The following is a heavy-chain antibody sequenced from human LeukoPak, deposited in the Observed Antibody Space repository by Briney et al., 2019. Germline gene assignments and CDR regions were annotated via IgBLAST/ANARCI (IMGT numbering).Heavy chain of an antibody. CDR1: GASISGSGYY. CDR3: GRASMRGHYDSIK. D-gene: IGHD3-22*01. V-gene: IGHV4-39*07. J-gene: IGHJ4*02. CDR2: IYDSGST. Sequence: PSETLSLTCTVSGASISGSGYYWGWIRQPPGKGLEWIGSIYDSGSTYYNASLQSRVTISVDTSKNQFSLKLSSVTAADTAVYYCGRASMRGHYDSIKWGQGTLVTVSS.